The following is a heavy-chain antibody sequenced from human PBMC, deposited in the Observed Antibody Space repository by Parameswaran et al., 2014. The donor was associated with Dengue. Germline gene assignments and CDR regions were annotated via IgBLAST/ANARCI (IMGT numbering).Heavy chain of an antibody. J-gene: IGHJ6*04. CDR2: ISSSGSTI. V-gene: IGHV3-48*03. Sequence: VRQMPGKGLEWVSYISSSGSTIYYADSVKGRFTISRDNAKNSLYLQMNSLRAEDTAVYYCARGGAAATDPNYYYYGMDVWARTTVT. CDR3: ARGGAAATDPNYYYYGMDV. D-gene: IGHD2-15*01.